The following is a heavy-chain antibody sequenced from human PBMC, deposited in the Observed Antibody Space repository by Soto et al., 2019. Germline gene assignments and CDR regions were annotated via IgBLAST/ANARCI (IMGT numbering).Heavy chain of an antibody. CDR3: WNSPDFSCRMPNCSKYYFDY. V-gene: IGHV3-30*18. J-gene: IGHJ4*02. D-gene: IGHD3-16*01. CDR1: GFTFNTYG. CDR2: ISYDGSDK. Sequence: QDHLVESGGGVVQPGTSLRLSCAASGFTFNTYGMHWVRQAPGKGLEWVAVISYDGSDKFYADSVKGRFTISRDNAETTLYLQMSSLRASDSAIYYFWNSPDFSCRMPNCSKYYFDYWDQGALVTVSS.